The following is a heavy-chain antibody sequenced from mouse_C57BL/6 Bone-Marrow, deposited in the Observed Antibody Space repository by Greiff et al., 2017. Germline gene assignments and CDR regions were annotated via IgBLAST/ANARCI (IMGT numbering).Heavy chain of an antibody. J-gene: IGHJ1*03. CDR3: PRRGTVVATEWYFDV. CDR1: EYEFPSHD. CDR2: INSDGGST. V-gene: IGHV5-2*01. D-gene: IGHD1-1*01. Sequence: EVQVVESGGGLVQPGESLKLSCESNEYEFPSHDMSWVRKTPEKRLELVAAINSDGGSTYYPDTMERRFIISRDNTKKTLYLQMSSLRSEDTALYYCPRRGTVVATEWYFDVWGTGTTVTVSS.